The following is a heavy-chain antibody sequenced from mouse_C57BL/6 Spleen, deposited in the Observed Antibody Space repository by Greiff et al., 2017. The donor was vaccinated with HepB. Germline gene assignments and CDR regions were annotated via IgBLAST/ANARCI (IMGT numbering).Heavy chain of an antibody. D-gene: IGHD4-1*01. CDR3: TTNWDEGFAY. CDR2: IDPENGDT. J-gene: IGHJ3*01. Sequence: EVQGVESGAELVRPGASVKLSCTASGFNIKDDYMHWVKQRPEQGLEWIGWIDPENGDTEYASKFQGKATITADTSSNTAYLQLSSLTSEDTAVYYCTTNWDEGFAYWGQGTLVTVSA. V-gene: IGHV14-4*01. CDR1: GFNIKDDY.